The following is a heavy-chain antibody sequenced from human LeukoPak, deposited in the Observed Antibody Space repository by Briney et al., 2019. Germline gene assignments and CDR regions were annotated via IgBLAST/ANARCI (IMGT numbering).Heavy chain of an antibody. V-gene: IGHV4-59*01. J-gene: IGHJ5*02. CDR2: IYYSGST. D-gene: IGHD3-22*01. CDR1: GGSISSYY. Sequence: SETLSFTCTVSGGSISSYYWSWIRQPPGKGLEWIGYIYYSGSTNYNPSLKSRDTISVDTSKNQFSLKLSSVTAADTAVYYCARDGDYYDSSGYYSFGWFDPWGQGTLVTVSS. CDR3: ARDGDYYDSSGYYSFGWFDP.